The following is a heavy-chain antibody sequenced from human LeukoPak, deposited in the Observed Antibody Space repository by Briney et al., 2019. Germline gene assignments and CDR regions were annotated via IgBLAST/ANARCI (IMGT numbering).Heavy chain of an antibody. D-gene: IGHD2-15*01. CDR1: GFTFSSYG. CDR2: IWYDGSNK. CDR3: ARAKAYCSGGSCYSGYYYGMDV. J-gene: IGHJ6*04. Sequence: PGRSLRLSCAASGFTFSSYGMHWVRQAPGKGLEWVAVIWYDGSNKYYADSVKGRFTISRDNSKNTLYLQMNSLRAEDTAVYYCARAKAYCSGGSCYSGYYYGMDVWGKGTTVTVSS. V-gene: IGHV3-33*01.